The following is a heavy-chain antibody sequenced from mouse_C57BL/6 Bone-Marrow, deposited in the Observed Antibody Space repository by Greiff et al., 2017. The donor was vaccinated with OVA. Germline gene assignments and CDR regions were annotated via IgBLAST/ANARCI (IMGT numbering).Heavy chain of an antibody. D-gene: IGHD1-1*01. J-gene: IGHJ3*01. CDR2: ISSGGSYT. CDR3: ARQFYYGSSYGFAY. V-gene: IGHV5-6*01. CDR1: GFTFSSYG. Sequence: EVKVVESGGDLVKPGGSLKLSCAASGFTFSSYGMSWVRQTPDKRLEWVATISSGGSYTYYPDSVKGRFTISRDNAKNTLYLQMSSLKSEDTAMYYCARQFYYGSSYGFAYWGQGTLVTVSA.